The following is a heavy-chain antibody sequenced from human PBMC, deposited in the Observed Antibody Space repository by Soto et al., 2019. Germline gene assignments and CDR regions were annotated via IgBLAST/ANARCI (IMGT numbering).Heavy chain of an antibody. CDR3: AKDRIQDCTSTSCYRGGDS. V-gene: IGHV3-23*01. D-gene: IGHD2-2*01. CDR2: ISGSGSGT. J-gene: IGHJ4*02. CDR1: GFNFNFYA. Sequence: EVQLLESGGGLVQPGGSLRLSCVASGFNFNFYAMSWVRRAPGKGLEWVSAISGSGSGTFYSDSVKGRFTISRDNPKNTLFLEMNRLRPEDAAVYYCAKDRIQDCTSTSCYRGGDSWGQGTLVTVSS.